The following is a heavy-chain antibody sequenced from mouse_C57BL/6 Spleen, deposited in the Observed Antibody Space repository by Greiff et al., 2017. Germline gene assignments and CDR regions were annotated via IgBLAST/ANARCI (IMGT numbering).Heavy chain of an antibody. V-gene: IGHV5-17*01. J-gene: IGHJ1*03. CDR1: GFTFSDYG. CDR3: ARDYYGSSWYFDV. Sequence: DVMLVESGGGLVKPGGSLKLSCAASGFTFSDYGMHWVRQAPEKGLEWVAYISSGSSTIYSADTVKGRFTISRDNAKNTLFLQMTSLRSEDTAMYYCARDYYGSSWYFDVWGTGTTVTVSS. CDR2: ISSGSSTI. D-gene: IGHD1-1*01.